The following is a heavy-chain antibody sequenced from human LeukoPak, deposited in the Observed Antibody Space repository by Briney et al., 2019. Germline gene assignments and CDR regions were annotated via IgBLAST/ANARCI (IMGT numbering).Heavy chain of an antibody. CDR1: GYTFTSYG. J-gene: IGHJ6*02. CDR2: ISAYNGNT. CDR3: ARDRYCSSTSCYYYYGMDV. D-gene: IGHD2-2*01. V-gene: IGHV1-18*01. Sequence: ASVKVSCKASGYTFTSYGISWVRQAPGQGLDWMGWISAYNGNTNYAQKLQGRVTMTTDTSTSTAYMELRSLRSDDTAVYYCARDRYCSSTSCYYYYGMDVWGQGTTVTVSS.